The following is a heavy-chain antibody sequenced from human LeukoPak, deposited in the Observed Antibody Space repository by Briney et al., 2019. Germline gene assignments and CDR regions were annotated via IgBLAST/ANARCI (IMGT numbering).Heavy chain of an antibody. V-gene: IGHV1-18*01. J-gene: IGHJ5*02. D-gene: IGHD3-22*01. CDR1: GYTFTSYG. CDR3: ARIPGGDISGYSLYDP. CDR2: ISAYNGNT. Sequence: ASVKVSCKASGYTFTSYGISWVRQAPGQGLEWMGWISAYNGNTNYAQKLQGRVTMTTDTSTSTAYMELRSLRSDDTAVYFCARIPGGDISGYSLYDPGGQGTRVTVPS.